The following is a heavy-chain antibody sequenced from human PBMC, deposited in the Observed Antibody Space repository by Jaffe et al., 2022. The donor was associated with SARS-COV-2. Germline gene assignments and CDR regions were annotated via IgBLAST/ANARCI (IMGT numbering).Heavy chain of an antibody. CDR3: ATPGGRRIDH. CDR2: IKPDGSDK. Sequence: EVQLVQSGGGLVQPGGSLRLSCATSGFTFSSYWMTWVRQAPGKGLEWVANIKPDGSDKNYVDSVKGRFTISRDNAKNSLHLQMNSLRAEDTAVYYCATPGGRRIDHWGQGTLVTVSS. J-gene: IGHJ4*02. D-gene: IGHD3-10*01. CDR1: GFTFSSYW. V-gene: IGHV3-7*03.